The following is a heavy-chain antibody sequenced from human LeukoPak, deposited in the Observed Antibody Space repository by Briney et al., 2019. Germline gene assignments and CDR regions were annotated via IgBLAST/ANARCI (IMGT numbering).Heavy chain of an antibody. Sequence: SETLSLTCTVSGGSISSGGYYWSWIRQHPGKGLEWIGYIYYSGSTYYNPSLKSRVTISVDTSKNQFSLKLSSVTAADTAVYYCARGAVVRVNYFDYWGQGTLVTVSS. D-gene: IGHD4-23*01. V-gene: IGHV4-31*03. CDR1: GGSISSGGYY. CDR3: ARGAVVRVNYFDY. CDR2: IYYSGST. J-gene: IGHJ4*02.